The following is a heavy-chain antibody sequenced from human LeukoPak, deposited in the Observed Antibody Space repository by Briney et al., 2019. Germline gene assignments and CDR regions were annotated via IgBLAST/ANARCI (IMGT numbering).Heavy chain of an antibody. Sequence: SVKVSCKASGGTFSSYAISWVRQAPGQGLEWMGGIIPIFGTANYAQKFQGRVTITADESTSTAYMELSSLRSEDTAVYYCALSSSWYIVWFDPWGQGTLVTVSS. CDR1: GGTFSSYA. D-gene: IGHD6-13*01. J-gene: IGHJ5*02. CDR3: ALSSSWYIVWFDP. V-gene: IGHV1-69*01. CDR2: IIPIFGTA.